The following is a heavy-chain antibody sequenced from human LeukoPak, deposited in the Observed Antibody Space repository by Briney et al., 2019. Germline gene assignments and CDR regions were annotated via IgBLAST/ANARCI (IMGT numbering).Heavy chain of an antibody. CDR1: GFTLSLYG. V-gene: IGHV3-7*01. CDR2: MKEDGNEK. Sequence: PGGSLRLSCATSGFTLSLYGVAWVRQAPGKGLEWVADMKEDGNEKNYLASVQGRFTISRDITGNAVHLEMNSLRVEDTAVYYCTRMLLFQSSSYRPSDYWGQGTLVTVSS. CDR3: TRMLLFQSSSYRPSDY. J-gene: IGHJ4*02. D-gene: IGHD3-22*01.